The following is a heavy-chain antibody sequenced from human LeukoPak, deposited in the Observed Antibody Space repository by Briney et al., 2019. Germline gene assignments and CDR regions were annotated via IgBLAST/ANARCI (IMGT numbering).Heavy chain of an antibody. V-gene: IGHV3-23*01. CDR1: GFTFSSYV. Sequence: GGSLRLSCAASGFTFSSYVMTWVRQAPGKGPEWVSTISGNSGNTYYADSVKGRFTISRDNSKNTLYLQMNSLRVEDTAVYYCAREGEKTYYYDSSGSNDAFDIWGQGTMVTVSS. CDR2: ISGNSGNT. CDR3: AREGEKTYYYDSSGSNDAFDI. D-gene: IGHD3-22*01. J-gene: IGHJ3*02.